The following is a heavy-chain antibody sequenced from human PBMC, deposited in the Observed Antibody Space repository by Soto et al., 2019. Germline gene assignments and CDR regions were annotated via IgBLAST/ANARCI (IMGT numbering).Heavy chain of an antibody. CDR3: AREFESGYYFFDY. D-gene: IGHD3-3*01. CDR2: TGVTGGGT. V-gene: IGHV3-23*01. CDR1: GFTFRTYA. Sequence: GGSLRLSCTTSGFTFRTYAMAWVRQAPGKGLEWVSVTGVTGGGTYYGDSVKGRFTITRDDSKNTLYLQMNGLRADDSAVYYCAREFESGYYFFDYWGQGALVTVSS. J-gene: IGHJ4*02.